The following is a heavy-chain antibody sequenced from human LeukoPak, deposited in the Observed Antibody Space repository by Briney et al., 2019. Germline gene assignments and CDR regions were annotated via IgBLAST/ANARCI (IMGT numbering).Heavy chain of an antibody. CDR3: ASLSITMVRGVHDY. J-gene: IGHJ4*02. CDR2: ISSSGSYI. Sequence: GGSLRLSCAASGFTFSNYSMNGVRQAPGKGGEWVSSISSSGSYIYYADSVKGRFTISRDNAKNSLYLQMNSLRAEDTAVYYCASLSITMVRGVHDYWGQGTLVTVSS. CDR1: GFTFSNYS. D-gene: IGHD3-10*01. V-gene: IGHV3-21*01.